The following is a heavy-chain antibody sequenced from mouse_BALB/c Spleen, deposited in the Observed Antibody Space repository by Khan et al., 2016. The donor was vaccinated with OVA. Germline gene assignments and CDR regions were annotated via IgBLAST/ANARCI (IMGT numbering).Heavy chain of an antibody. V-gene: IGHV9-4*02. Sequence: QIQLVQSGPELKQPGETVRISCKASGYTFTTAGIQWVQQMPGKGLKWIGWINTHSGVPKYAEDFKGRFAFSLEISVNTAYLQITNLKNEDTATEVGARGGAAYDRDGEGAMEYWGQGTSVTVSS. CDR3: ARGGAAYDRDGEGAMEY. CDR2: INTHSGVP. D-gene: IGHD2-12*01. J-gene: IGHJ4*01. CDR1: GYTFTTAG.